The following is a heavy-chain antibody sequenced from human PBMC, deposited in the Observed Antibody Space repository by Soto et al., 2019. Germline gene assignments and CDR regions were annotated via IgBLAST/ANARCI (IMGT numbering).Heavy chain of an antibody. J-gene: IGHJ4*02. CDR2: IYPGDSDT. D-gene: IGHD2-2*01. Sequence: IPGKGLEWMGIIYPGDSDTRYSPSFQGQVTISAAQSLNTAYLQWSCMKASDTAIYYCANFHCISANWLTYRACWGQGTPVPVSS. V-gene: IGHV5-51*01. CDR3: ANFHCISANWLTYRAC.